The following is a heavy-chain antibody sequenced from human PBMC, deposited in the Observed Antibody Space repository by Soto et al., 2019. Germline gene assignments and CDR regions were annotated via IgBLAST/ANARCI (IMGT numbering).Heavy chain of an antibody. J-gene: IGHJ3*02. CDR1: GGSFSTYV. V-gene: IGHV1-69*13. D-gene: IGHD3-9*01. CDR2: IIPISGTS. Sequence: SGKVSCKASGGSFSTYVIAWVRQAPGQGLGWMGGIIPISGTSNYAQKYQGRVAILADESTNTVYMELSSLRSDDKAVYYCASEFRYIDRYYEAFDIWGQGSMVPVSS. CDR3: ASEFRYIDRYYEAFDI.